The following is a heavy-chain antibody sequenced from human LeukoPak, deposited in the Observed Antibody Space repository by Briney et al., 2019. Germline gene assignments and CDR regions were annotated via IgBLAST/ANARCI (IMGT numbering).Heavy chain of an antibody. V-gene: IGHV3-30*18. CDR1: GFTFSSYG. Sequence: GGSLRLSCAASGFTFSSYGMHWVRQAPGKGLEWVAVISYDGSNKYYADSVKGRFTISRDNSKNTLYLQMNSLRAEDTAVYYCAKDIGSYYGSGSYFDYWGQGTLVTVSS. CDR3: AKDIGSYYGSGSYFDY. D-gene: IGHD3-10*01. CDR2: ISYDGSNK. J-gene: IGHJ4*02.